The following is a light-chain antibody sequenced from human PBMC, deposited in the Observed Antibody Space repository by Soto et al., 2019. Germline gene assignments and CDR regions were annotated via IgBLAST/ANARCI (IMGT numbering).Light chain of an antibody. Sequence: DIQLTQYHSTMSGSLVHRVTITCRASQTISSWLAWYQQKPGKAPKLLIYKASTLKSGVPSRFSGSGSGTEFTLTISSLQPDDFAAYYCQHYNSYSEAFAQRGKVDI. CDR2: KAS. V-gene: IGKV1-5*03. CDR1: QTISSW. J-gene: IGKJ1*01. CDR3: QHYNSYSEA.